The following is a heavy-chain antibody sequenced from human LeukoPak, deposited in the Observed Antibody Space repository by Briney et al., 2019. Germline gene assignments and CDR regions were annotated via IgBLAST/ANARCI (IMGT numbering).Heavy chain of an antibody. D-gene: IGHD3-10*01. CDR2: IYTSGST. V-gene: IGHV4-4*07. CDR1: GGSISSYY. J-gene: IGHJ4*02. CDR3: ARADMVRGVSPFDY. Sequence: PSETLSLTCTVSGGSISSYYWSWIRQPAGKGLEWIGRIYTSGSTNYNPSLKSRVTISVDTSKKQFSLKLSSVTAADTAVYYCARADMVRGVSPFDYWGQGTLVTVSS.